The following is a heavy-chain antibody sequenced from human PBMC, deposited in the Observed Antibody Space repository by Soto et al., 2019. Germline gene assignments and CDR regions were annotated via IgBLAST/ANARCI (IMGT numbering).Heavy chain of an antibody. J-gene: IGHJ6*02. Sequence: PGGSLRLSCAASGFTFSSYGMHWVRQAPCKWLEWVAVISYDGSNKYYADSVKGRFTISRDNSKNTLYLQMNSLRAEDTAVYYCAKDGGDYDILTGSHRYYYYGMDVWGQGTTVTVSS. V-gene: IGHV3-30*18. CDR2: ISYDGSNK. CDR1: GFTFSSYG. CDR3: AKDGGDYDILTGSHRYYYYGMDV. D-gene: IGHD3-9*01.